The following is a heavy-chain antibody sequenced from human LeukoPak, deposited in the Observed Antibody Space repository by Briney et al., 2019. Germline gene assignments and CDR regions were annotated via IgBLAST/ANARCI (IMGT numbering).Heavy chain of an antibody. Sequence: SVKVSCKASGGTFSSYAISWVRQAPGQGLEWMGRIIPILGTANYAQKFQGRVTITTDESTSTAYMELSSLRSEDTAVYYCARVDQWLVPGAFDIWGQGTMVTVSS. CDR2: IIPILGTA. J-gene: IGHJ3*02. CDR1: GGTFSSYA. CDR3: ARVDQWLVPGAFDI. D-gene: IGHD6-19*01. V-gene: IGHV1-69*11.